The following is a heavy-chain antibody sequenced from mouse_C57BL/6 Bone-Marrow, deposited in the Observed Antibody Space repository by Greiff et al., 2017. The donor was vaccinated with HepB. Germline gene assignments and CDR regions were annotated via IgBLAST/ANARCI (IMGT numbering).Heavy chain of an antibody. V-gene: IGHV1-81*01. CDR3: ARSSCYYAMDY. Sequence: VQLQQSGAELARPGASVKLSCKASGYTFTSYGISWVKQRPGQGLEWIGEIYPRSGNTYYNEQFKGKSTLTADKSTSTAYMELRSLTSEDAAVYFCARSSCYYAMDYWGQGNSVTVSA. J-gene: IGHJ4*01. CDR2: IYPRSGNT. CDR1: GYTFTSYG.